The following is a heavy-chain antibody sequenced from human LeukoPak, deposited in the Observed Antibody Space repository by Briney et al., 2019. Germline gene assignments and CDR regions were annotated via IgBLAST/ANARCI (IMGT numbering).Heavy chain of an antibody. V-gene: IGHV3-20*04. D-gene: IGHD6-13*01. J-gene: IGHJ4*02. CDR3: ARGMGSIAAAGPYFDY. Sequence: WAGGSLRLSCAASGFTFDDYGMSWVRQAPGKGLEWVCGINWNGGSTVYADSVKGRFTISRDNAKNSLYLQMNSLRAEDTALYYCARGMGSIAAAGPYFDYWGQGTLVTVSS. CDR2: INWNGGST. CDR1: GFTFDDYG.